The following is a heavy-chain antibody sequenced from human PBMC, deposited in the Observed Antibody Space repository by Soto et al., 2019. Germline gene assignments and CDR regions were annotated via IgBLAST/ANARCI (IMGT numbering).Heavy chain of an antibody. J-gene: IGHJ4*02. Sequence: SETLSLTCAVSGVSISSGNWWTWVRQSPQRGLEYIGEIFHDGTANYYPSFERRVAISVDTSKNQLSLKLTSVTAADTAIYFCARLVYDTRLNYMYFDFWGQGTLATVSS. CDR2: IFHDGTA. CDR3: ARLVYDTRLNYMYFDF. CDR1: GVSISSGNW. D-gene: IGHD3-10*01. V-gene: IGHV4-4*02.